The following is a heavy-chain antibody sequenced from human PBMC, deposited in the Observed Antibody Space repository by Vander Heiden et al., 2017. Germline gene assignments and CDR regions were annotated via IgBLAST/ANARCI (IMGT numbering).Heavy chain of an antibody. V-gene: IGHV4-34*01. CDR3: ARAITIVGGGIPGNWFDP. Sequence: QVQLQQWGAGLLKPSETLSLTCAVYGGSFSGYYWSWIRQPPGKGLEWIGEINHSGSTNYNTSLKRRVTISVDTSKNQFSRKLSSVTAAETAVYYCARAITIVGGGIPGNWFDPWGHGTLVTVSS. CDR1: GGSFSGYY. CDR2: INHSGST. J-gene: IGHJ5*02. D-gene: IGHD3-3*01.